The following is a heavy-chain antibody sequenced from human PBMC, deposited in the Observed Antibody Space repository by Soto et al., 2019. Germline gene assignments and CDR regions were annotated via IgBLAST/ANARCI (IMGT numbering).Heavy chain of an antibody. J-gene: IGHJ4*02. CDR2: IVPKFGPA. CDR1: GGSFSSYS. CDR3: ARGLDCTGGTCNSR. D-gene: IGHD2-15*01. Sequence: GASVKVSCKASGGSFSSYSFSWVRQAPGQGLEWMGGIVPKFGPANYAQKFQGRVTITADESTNIVYMELSSLRSEDTAVYYCARGLDCTGGTCNSRWGQGTLVTVSS. V-gene: IGHV1-69*13.